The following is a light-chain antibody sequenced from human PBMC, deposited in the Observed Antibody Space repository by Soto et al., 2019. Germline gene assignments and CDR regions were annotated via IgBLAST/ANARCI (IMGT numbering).Light chain of an antibody. Sequence: QSALTQPASVSGSPGQSITISCTGTSSDIGGYNSVSWYQQHPGKAPKLVIYEVSNRPSGVSDRFSGSKSGNTASLTISGLQAEDDADYYCTSYTSSSTPVFGTGTKVTVL. V-gene: IGLV2-14*01. J-gene: IGLJ1*01. CDR1: SSDIGGYNS. CDR3: TSYTSSSTPV. CDR2: EVS.